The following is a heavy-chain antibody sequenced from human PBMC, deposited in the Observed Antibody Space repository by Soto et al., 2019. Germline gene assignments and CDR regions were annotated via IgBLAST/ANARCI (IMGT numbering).Heavy chain of an antibody. V-gene: IGHV4-39*01. Sequence: PSETLSLTCTVSGGSISSSSYYWGWIRQPPGKGLEWIGSIYYSGRTYYNPSLKSRVTISLDTSKNQFSLRLSSVTAADTAVYYCAKTIAATGIANFDSWGQGSLVTVSS. D-gene: IGHD6-13*01. CDR1: GGSISSSSYY. J-gene: IGHJ4*02. CDR3: AKTIAATGIANFDS. CDR2: IYYSGRT.